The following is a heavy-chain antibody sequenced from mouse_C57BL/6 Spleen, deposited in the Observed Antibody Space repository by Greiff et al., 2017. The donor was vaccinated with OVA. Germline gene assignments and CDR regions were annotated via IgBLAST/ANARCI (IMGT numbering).Heavy chain of an antibody. CDR2: ISSGGSYT. V-gene: IGHV5-6*01. CDR1: GFTFSSYG. CDR3: ARRGPSAMDY. J-gene: IGHJ4*01. Sequence: EVQLMESGGDLVKPGGSLKLSCAASGFTFSSYGMSWVRQTPDKRLEWVATISSGGSYTYYPDSVKGRFTISRDNAKNTLYLQMSCLKSEDTAMYYCARRGPSAMDYWGQGTSVTVSS.